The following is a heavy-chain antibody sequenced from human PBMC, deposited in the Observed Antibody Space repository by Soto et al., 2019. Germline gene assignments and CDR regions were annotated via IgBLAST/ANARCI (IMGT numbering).Heavy chain of an antibody. Sequence: GGSLRLSCVVSGFIFSSYGMHWVRQAPGKGLEWVAAISYHGNDKYYADSVKGRFTVSRDNSNNILYLQMSGLRAEDTAVYYCAREEGYCGGGYCFRSAFDLWGQGTVVTVSS. J-gene: IGHJ3*01. CDR2: ISYHGNDK. CDR1: GFIFSSYG. CDR3: AREEGYCGGGYCFRSAFDL. V-gene: IGHV3-30*03. D-gene: IGHD2-15*01.